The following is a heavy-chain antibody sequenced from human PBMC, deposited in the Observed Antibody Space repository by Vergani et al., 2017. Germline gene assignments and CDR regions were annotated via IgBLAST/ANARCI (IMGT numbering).Heavy chain of an antibody. V-gene: IGHV4-34*01. J-gene: IGHJ6*03. CDR1: GGSFTSYH. Sequence: QVQLQQWGGGLLKPSETLSLTCVVNGGSFTSYHWTWIRQSPGEELEWVGDIDHTGRPDYNPSLKSRLTMSVEKSRNQFSLTLNSVTATDTAIYFCARVNTETNGHLYYYYYMDVWGQGTAVTVS. CDR2: IDHTGRP. D-gene: IGHD4-11*01. CDR3: ARVNTETNGHLYYYYYMDV.